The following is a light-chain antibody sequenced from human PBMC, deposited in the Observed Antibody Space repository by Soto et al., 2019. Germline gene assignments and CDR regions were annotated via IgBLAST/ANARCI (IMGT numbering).Light chain of an antibody. CDR3: KQSSSSPIT. CDR2: DAY. J-gene: IGKJ5*01. Sequence: EIVMTQSPDTLSLSPGQRATLSCRASVSVRTDLAWYQQKPGQAHRLLIYDAYSRATGIQDRFSGSGSGTDFTLTIRRLEAEDFAVYYCKQSSSSPITFGQGTRLEIK. CDR1: VSVRTD. V-gene: IGKV3-20*01.